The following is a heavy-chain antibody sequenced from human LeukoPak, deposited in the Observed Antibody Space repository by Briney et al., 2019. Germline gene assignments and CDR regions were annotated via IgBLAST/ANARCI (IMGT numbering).Heavy chain of an antibody. Sequence: GGSLRLSCAVSGFSFSGYEMNWVRQAPGKGLEGISYISSRGSATYYADSVKGGFIISRDDAKKSLYMQMNSLRAEDTAVYYCAREMEFTGYDFGLDYWGQGTLVTVSS. CDR2: ISSRGSAT. CDR1: GFSFSGYE. V-gene: IGHV3-48*03. CDR3: AREMEFTGYDFGLDY. D-gene: IGHD3-3*01. J-gene: IGHJ4*02.